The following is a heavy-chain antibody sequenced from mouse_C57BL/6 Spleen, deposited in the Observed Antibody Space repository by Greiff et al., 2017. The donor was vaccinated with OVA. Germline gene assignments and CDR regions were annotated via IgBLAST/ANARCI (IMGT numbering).Heavy chain of an antibody. D-gene: IGHD2-4*01. CDR1: GFNIKDYY. Sequence: EVQLQQSGAELVRPGASVKLSCTASGFNIKDYYMHWVKQRPEQGLEWIGRIDPEDGDTEYAPKFQGKATMTADTSSNTAYLQLSSLTSEDTAVYYCTGNYDDDEAMDYWGQGTSVTVSS. CDR2: IDPEDGDT. V-gene: IGHV14-1*01. J-gene: IGHJ4*01. CDR3: TGNYDDDEAMDY.